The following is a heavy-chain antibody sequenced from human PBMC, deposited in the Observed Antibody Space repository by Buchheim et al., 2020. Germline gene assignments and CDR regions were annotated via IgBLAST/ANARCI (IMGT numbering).Heavy chain of an antibody. CDR1: GFTFSSYG. J-gene: IGHJ6*02. Sequence: QVQLVESGGGVVQPGRSLRLSCAASGFTFSSYGMHWVRQAPGKGLEWVAVISYDGSNKYYAGSVKGRFTISRDNSKNTLYLQMNSLRAEDTAVYYCAKDDNDYGMDVWGQGTT. CDR3: AKDDNDYGMDV. V-gene: IGHV3-30*18. D-gene: IGHD1-1*01. CDR2: ISYDGSNK.